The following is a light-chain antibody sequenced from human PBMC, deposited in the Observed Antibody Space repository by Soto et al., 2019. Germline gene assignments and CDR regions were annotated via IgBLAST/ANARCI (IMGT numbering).Light chain of an antibody. CDR1: QSVSNN. V-gene: IGKV3-15*01. CDR2: DAS. Sequence: EIVMTQSPATLSVSPGERATLSCRASQSVSNNLAWYQQRPGQAPRLLIYDASTRATGVQARFSGSGSGTEFTLTITSPQSEDFAAYSCQQYNKWPPVTFGGGTKVDIK. J-gene: IGKJ4*01. CDR3: QQYNKWPPVT.